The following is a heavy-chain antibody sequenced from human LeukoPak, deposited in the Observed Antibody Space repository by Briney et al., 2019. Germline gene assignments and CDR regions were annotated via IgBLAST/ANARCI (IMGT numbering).Heavy chain of an antibody. J-gene: IGHJ4*02. CDR1: GFTFSSYA. V-gene: IGHV3-74*01. D-gene: IGHD4-17*01. CDR3: ARDQGTVTTWDY. CDR2: INTDGSSA. Sequence: GGSLRLSCAASGFTFSSYAMHWVRQAPGKGLVWVSRINTDGSSATYADSVKGRFTVSRDNAKNTLYLRMNSLRVEDTAVYYCARDQGTVTTWDYWGQGTLVTVSS.